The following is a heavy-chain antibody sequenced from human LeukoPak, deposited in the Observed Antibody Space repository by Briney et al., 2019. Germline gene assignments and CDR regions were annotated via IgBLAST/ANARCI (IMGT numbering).Heavy chain of an antibody. J-gene: IGHJ3*02. Sequence: ASVKVSCKVSGYTLTELSMHWVRQAPGKGLEWMGGFDPEDGETIYAQKFQGRVTMTEDTSTDTAYMELSSLRSEDTAVYYCATGPLRDGYNYAFDIWGQGTMVTVSS. CDR2: FDPEDGET. D-gene: IGHD5-24*01. CDR3: ATGPLRDGYNYAFDI. CDR1: GYTLTELS. V-gene: IGHV1-24*01.